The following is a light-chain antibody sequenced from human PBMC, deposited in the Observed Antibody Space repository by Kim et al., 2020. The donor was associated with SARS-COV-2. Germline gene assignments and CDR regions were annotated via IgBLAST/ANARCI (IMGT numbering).Light chain of an antibody. CDR3: LLYYGGTMV. CDR2: SRT. V-gene: IGLV7-43*01. Sequence: PGGTVTLTCTCSTGAVTSGYYANWLQQKPGQAPRALIFSRTKKHSWTPARFSGSLLGGKAALIVSGVQPEDEAEYYCLLYYGGTMVFGGGTRLTVL. CDR1: TGAVTSGYY. J-gene: IGLJ2*01.